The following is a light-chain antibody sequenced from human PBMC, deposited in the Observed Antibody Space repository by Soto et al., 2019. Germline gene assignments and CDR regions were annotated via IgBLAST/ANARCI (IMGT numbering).Light chain of an antibody. CDR2: GAS. V-gene: IGKV3D-15*01. J-gene: IGKJ5*01. Sequence: EIVMTQSPATLSVSPGERATLSCRASQSVSSNLAWYQQKPGQAPRLLIYGASTRATGIPARFSGSGSGTECTLTIISLQSEDLAVYYCQQYNNWPAITFGRGTRLEIK. CDR1: QSVSSN. CDR3: QQYNNWPAIT.